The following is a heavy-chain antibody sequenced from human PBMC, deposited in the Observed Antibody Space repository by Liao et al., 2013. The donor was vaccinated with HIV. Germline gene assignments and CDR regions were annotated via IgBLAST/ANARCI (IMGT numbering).Heavy chain of an antibody. CDR1: GGSFSGYY. V-gene: IGHV4-34*01. D-gene: IGHD2-2*01. CDR3: ARHEIEGPSRGDY. J-gene: IGHJ4*02. CDR2: INHSGST. Sequence: QVRLQQWGARLVKPSETLSLTCSVYGGSFSGYYWSWIRQSPGRGLVWIGEINHSGSTFYNPSLKSRLSISLDTSKTQLSLNLRSVTAADTAVYYCARHEIEGPSRGDYWGQGILVTVSS.